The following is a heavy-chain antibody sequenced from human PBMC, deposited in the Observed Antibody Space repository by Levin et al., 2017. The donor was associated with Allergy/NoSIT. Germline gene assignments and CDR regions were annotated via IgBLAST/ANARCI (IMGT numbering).Heavy chain of an antibody. Sequence: GESLKISCAASGFTFSSYAMHWVRQAPGKGLEWVAVISYDGSNKYYADSVKGRFTISRDNSKNTLYLQMNSLRAEDTAVYYCARMYGSGWSPFSDYWGQGTLVTVSS. J-gene: IGHJ4*02. CDR3: ARMYGSGWSPFSDY. CDR1: GFTFSSYA. D-gene: IGHD6-19*01. V-gene: IGHV3-30-3*01. CDR2: ISYDGSNK.